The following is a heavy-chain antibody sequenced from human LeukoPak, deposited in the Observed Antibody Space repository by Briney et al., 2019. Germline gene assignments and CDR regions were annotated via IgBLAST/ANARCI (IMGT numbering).Heavy chain of an antibody. CDR1: GFTFSSYA. J-gene: IGHJ4*02. CDR2: ISGRGGST. V-gene: IGHV3-23*01. D-gene: IGHD2-15*01. Sequence: GGSLRLSCAASGFTFSSYAMSWVRQAPGKGLEWVSAISGRGGSTYYADSVKGRFTISRDNSKNTLYLQMNSLRAEDTAVYYCAKALGDCSGGSCYRSYPFDYWGQGTLVTVSS. CDR3: AKALGDCSGGSCYRSYPFDY.